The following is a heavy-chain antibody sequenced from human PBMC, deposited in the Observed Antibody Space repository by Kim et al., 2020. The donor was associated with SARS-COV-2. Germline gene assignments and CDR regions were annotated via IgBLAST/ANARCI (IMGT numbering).Heavy chain of an antibody. V-gene: IGHV3-64*01. J-gene: IGHJ6*01. D-gene: IGHD3-3*01. CDR2: ISSNGGST. Sequence: GGSLRLSCAASGFTFSSYAMHWVRQAPGKGLEYVSAISSNGGSTYYANSVKGRFTISRDNSKNTLYLQMGSLRAEDMAVYYCARGPDYDFWSGYKKYYY. CDR1: GFTFSSYA. CDR3: ARGPDYDFWSGYKKYYY.